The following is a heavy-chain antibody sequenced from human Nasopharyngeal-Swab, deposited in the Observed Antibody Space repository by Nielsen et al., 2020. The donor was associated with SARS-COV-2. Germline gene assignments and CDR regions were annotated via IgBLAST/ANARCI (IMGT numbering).Heavy chain of an antibody. Sequence: SETLSLTCTVSGGSISSYYWSWIRQPPGKGLEWIGYIYYSGSTNYNPSLKSRVTISVDTSKNQFSLKLSSVTAADTAVYYCARVADCSSTSSYTGEVDYWGQGTLVTVSS. J-gene: IGHJ4*02. D-gene: IGHD2-2*02. V-gene: IGHV4-59*01. CDR3: ARVADCSSTSSYTGEVDY. CDR2: IYYSGST. CDR1: GGSISSYY.